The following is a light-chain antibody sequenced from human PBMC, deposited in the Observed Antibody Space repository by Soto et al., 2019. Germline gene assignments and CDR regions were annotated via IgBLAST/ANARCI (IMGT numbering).Light chain of an antibody. V-gene: IGKV3-15*01. J-gene: IGKJ1*01. CDR1: QSVSSN. CDR3: HQCQSWPRT. Sequence: DIVLTQSPATLSSFPGERVTLSCRASQSVSSNLAWYQHRPGQAPRLLIHRASTRAAGTPARFSGSGSGTEFTLTISNLQSEDFALYYCHQCQSWPRTFGQGTKVDIK. CDR2: RAS.